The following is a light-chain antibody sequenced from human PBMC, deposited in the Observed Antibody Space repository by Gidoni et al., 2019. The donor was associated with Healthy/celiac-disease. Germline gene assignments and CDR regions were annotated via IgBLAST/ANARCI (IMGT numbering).Light chain of an antibody. CDR1: SGSIASHY. CDR3: QSYDSSNRWV. V-gene: IGLV6-57*04. CDR2: EDN. J-gene: IGLJ3*02. Sequence: NFMLTQPHSVSESPGTTVTISCTRSSGSIASHYVTWYQQRPGSAPTTVIYEDNQRPSGVPDRFSGSIDSSSNSASLTISGLKTEDEADYYCQSYDSSNRWVFGGGTKLTVL.